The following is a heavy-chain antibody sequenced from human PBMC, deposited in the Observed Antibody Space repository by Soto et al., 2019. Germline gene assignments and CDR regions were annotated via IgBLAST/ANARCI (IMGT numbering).Heavy chain of an antibody. CDR3: ARGGGVGVAGSAAFDM. Sequence: QLHLVQSGAVVKKPGASVTVSCSASGYPVTAYYMHWVRQAPGRGLEWMGGINPATGAAKYTQTFQGRVPMTRDTSTSTVFMELGGLTSEETAVFYCARGGGVGVAGSAAFDMWGQGTLVTVSS. J-gene: IGHJ3*02. V-gene: IGHV1-2*02. CDR2: INPATGAA. CDR1: GYPVTAYY. D-gene: IGHD3-3*01.